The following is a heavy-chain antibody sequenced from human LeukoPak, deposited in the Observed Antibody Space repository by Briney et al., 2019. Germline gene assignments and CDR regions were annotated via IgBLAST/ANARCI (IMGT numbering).Heavy chain of an antibody. CDR1: GGSISSGSYY. CDR2: IYTSGST. V-gene: IGHV4-61*02. J-gene: IGHJ2*01. Sequence: SETLSLTCTVSGGSISSGSYYWSWIRQPAGKGLEWIGRIYTSGSTNYNPSLKSRVTISVDTSKNQFSLKLSSVTAADTAVYYCARALEYGDYWYFDLWGRGTLVTVSS. D-gene: IGHD4-17*01. CDR3: ARALEYGDYWYFDL.